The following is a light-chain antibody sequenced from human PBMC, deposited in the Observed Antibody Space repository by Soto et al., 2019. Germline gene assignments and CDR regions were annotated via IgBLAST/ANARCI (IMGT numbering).Light chain of an antibody. V-gene: IGLV1-40*01. CDR1: TSNIGAGYE. J-gene: IGLJ3*02. Sequence: QSVLTQPPSVSGAPGPRVTISCTCSTSNIGAGYEVHWYQQLPGTAPRLLIDGNIYRPTRVPDRFSGSKSVTSVSLAITGRQAEDEAAYHCQSYDSTLSGVVFGGGTELTVL. CDR3: QSYDSTLSGVV. CDR2: GNI.